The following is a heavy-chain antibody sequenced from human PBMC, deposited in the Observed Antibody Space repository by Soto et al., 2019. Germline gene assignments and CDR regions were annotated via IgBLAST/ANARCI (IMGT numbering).Heavy chain of an antibody. Sequence: SVKVSCKASGGTFSSYGISWVRQAPGQGLEWMGGIIPMFGTTNYAQKFQDRVTIIADESTSTAYMELSSLRSEDTAVYYCARSPGYYDSGAYVDYYEYWGQGALVTVSS. J-gene: IGHJ4*02. D-gene: IGHD3-22*01. V-gene: IGHV1-69*13. CDR1: GGTFSSYG. CDR3: ARSPGYYDSGAYVDYYEY. CDR2: IIPMFGTT.